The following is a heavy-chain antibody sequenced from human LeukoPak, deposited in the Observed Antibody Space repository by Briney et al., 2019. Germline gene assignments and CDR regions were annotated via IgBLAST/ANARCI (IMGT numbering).Heavy chain of an antibody. V-gene: IGHV4-34*01. D-gene: IGHD3-16*02. CDR3: ARQLSRGLDY. CDR2: INHSGST. CDR1: GGSFSGYY. J-gene: IGHJ4*02. Sequence: SETLSLTCAVHGGSFSGYYWSWIRQPPGKGLEWIGEINHSGSTNYNPPLKSRVTISVDTSKNQFSLKLSSVTAADTAVYYCARQLSRGLDYWGQGTLVTVSS.